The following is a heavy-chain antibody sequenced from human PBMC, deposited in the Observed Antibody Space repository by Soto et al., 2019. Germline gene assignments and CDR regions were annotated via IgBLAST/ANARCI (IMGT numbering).Heavy chain of an antibody. Sequence: ASVKVSCKASGFTFTSSAVQWVRQARGQRLEWIGWIVVGSGNTNYAQKFQERVTITRDMSTSTAYMELSSLRSEDTAVYYCAAADSYSSGGYYYYGMDVWGQGTTVTVSS. D-gene: IGHD6-19*01. CDR2: IVVGSGNT. V-gene: IGHV1-58*01. J-gene: IGHJ6*02. CDR1: GFTFTSSA. CDR3: AAADSYSSGGYYYYGMDV.